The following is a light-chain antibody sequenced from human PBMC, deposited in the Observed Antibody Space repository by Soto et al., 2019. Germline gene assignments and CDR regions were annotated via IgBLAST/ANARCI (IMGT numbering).Light chain of an antibody. J-gene: IGKJ5*01. Sequence: EIVMPQSPATMSMSPGGRAPLSCRASQSISDTLAWYQQKPGQAPRLLIYSASRGATGFPARFSGSGSGTEFTLTISSLQSEDFAVYYCQQYYDWPITFGQGTRLEIK. CDR3: QQYYDWPIT. CDR2: SAS. CDR1: QSISDT. V-gene: IGKV3-15*01.